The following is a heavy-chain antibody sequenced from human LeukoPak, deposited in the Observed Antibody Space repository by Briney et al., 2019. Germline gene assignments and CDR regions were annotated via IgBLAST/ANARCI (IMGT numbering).Heavy chain of an antibody. CDR2: IYYSGST. CDR1: GGSISSSSYY. CDR3: ARRPSGYYGSGYHWFDP. J-gene: IGHJ5*02. D-gene: IGHD3-10*01. Sequence: SETLSLTCTVSGGSISSSSYYWGWIRQPPGKGLEWIGSIYYSGSTYYNPSLKSRVTISVGTSKNQFSLKLSSVTAADTAVYYCARRPSGYYGSGYHWFDPWGQGTLVTVSS. V-gene: IGHV4-39*01.